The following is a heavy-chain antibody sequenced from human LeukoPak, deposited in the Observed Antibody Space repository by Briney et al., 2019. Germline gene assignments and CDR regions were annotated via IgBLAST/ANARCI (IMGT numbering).Heavy chain of an antibody. CDR2: ISSSGSTI. CDR1: GFTFSAYA. D-gene: IGHD4-17*01. V-gene: IGHV3-11*04. Sequence: GGSLRLSCAASGFTFSAYAMHWIRQAPGKGLEWVSYISSSGSTIYYADSVKGRFTISRDNAKNSLYLQMNSLRAEDTAVCYCARGGDGDDAFDIWGQGTMVTVSS. CDR3: ARGGDGDDAFDI. J-gene: IGHJ3*02.